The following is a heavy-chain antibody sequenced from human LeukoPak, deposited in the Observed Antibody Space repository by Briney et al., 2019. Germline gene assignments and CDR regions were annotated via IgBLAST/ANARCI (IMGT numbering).Heavy chain of an antibody. CDR2: IDASGGST. CDR3: AKGSGSGWYGWFAP. D-gene: IGHD6-19*01. J-gene: IGHJ5*02. CDR1: GFTFSSYA. V-gene: IGHV3-23*01. Sequence: HPGGSLRLSCAASGFTFSSYAMRWVRQAPGKGLEWVSSIDASGGSTYYADSVKGRFTISRDNSKNTFYLQMNSLRADDTAVYYCAKGSGSGWYGWFAPWGQGTLVTVSS.